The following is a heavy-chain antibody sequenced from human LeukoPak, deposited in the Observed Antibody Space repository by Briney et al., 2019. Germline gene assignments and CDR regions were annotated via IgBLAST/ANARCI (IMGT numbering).Heavy chain of an antibody. CDR2: IYYSGST. CDR3: ARHQKNRWNGDYYYYYGMDV. Sequence: SETLSLTCTVSGGSISSSSYYWGWIRQPPGKGLEWIGSIYYSGSTYYNPSLKSRVTISVDTSKNQFSLKLSSVTAADAAVYYRARHQKNRWNGDYYYYYGMDVWGQGTTVTVSS. CDR1: GGSISSSSYY. V-gene: IGHV4-39*01. J-gene: IGHJ6*02. D-gene: IGHD4-17*01.